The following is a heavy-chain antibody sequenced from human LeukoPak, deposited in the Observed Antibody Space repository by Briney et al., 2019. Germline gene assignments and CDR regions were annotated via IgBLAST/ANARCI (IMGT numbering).Heavy chain of an antibody. CDR1: GYTFTNYD. V-gene: IGHV1-8*01. CDR2: MNPNSGNT. J-gene: IGHJ4*02. Sequence: ASVKVSCKASGYTFTNYDINWLRQATGQGLEWMGWMNPNSGNTAYAQNFQGRVTMTRDTSISTIYMELSSLRSEDTAVYYCARGARITIFGVVSHAFDYWGQGTLVTVSS. D-gene: IGHD3-3*01. CDR3: ARGARITIFGVVSHAFDY.